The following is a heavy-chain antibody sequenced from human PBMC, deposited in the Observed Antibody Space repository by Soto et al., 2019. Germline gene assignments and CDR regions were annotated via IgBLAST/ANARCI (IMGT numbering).Heavy chain of an antibody. D-gene: IGHD6-6*01. V-gene: IGHV3-33*08. J-gene: IGHJ4*02. CDR2: IWYDGSNK. CDR1: GFTFSSYG. CDR3: ARGMSIAAYGDFDY. Sequence: QVQLVESGGGLVKPGGSLRLSCAASGFTFSSYGMHWVRQAPGKGLEWVAVIWYDGSNKYYADSVKGRFTISRDNSKNTLYLQMNSLRAEDTAVYYCARGMSIAAYGDFDYWGQGTLVTVSS.